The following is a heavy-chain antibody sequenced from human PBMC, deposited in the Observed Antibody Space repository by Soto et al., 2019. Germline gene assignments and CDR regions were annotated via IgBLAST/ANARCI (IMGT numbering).Heavy chain of an antibody. Sequence: GGSLRLSCAASGFRFDDYAMHGVRHAPGKGLEWVSGISWSSGSIGYAASVKGRFTISRDNDGNSLFLQMNGLRSDDTALSYCARTTVTTGFYYGMDLWGQGTMVTVSS. CDR1: GFRFDDYA. V-gene: IGHV3-9*01. J-gene: IGHJ6*02. CDR2: ISWSSGSI. CDR3: ARTTVTTGFYYGMDL. D-gene: IGHD4-17*01.